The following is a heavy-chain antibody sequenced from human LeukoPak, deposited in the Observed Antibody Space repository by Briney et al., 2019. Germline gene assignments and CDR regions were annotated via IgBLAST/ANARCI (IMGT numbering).Heavy chain of an antibody. Sequence: SETLSLTCDVNSGSFSGYYWTWIRQPPGMGLEWIGEINTSGITKYNPSLKSRVTISVDSSKNQFSLHLKSLTAADTAVYYCVRRPGLNQLLFRRDRGVFDSWGQGPLVTVSS. J-gene: IGHJ4*02. V-gene: IGHV4-34*01. D-gene: IGHD2-2*01. CDR2: INTSGIT. CDR3: VRRPGLNQLLFRRDRGVFDS. CDR1: SGSFSGYY.